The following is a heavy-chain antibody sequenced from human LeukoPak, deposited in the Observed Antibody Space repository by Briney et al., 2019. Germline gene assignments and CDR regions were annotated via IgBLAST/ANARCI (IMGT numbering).Heavy chain of an antibody. V-gene: IGHV4-34*01. CDR2: INHSGST. D-gene: IGHD2-8*01. CDR3: ARDPHCTNGVCLDY. J-gene: IGHJ4*02. Sequence: PSETLSLTCAVYGGSFSGCYWSWIRQPPGKGLEWIGEINHSGSTNYNPSPKSRVTISVDTSKNQFSLKLSSVTAADTAVYYCARDPHCTNGVCLDYWGQGTLVTVSS. CDR1: GGSFSGCY.